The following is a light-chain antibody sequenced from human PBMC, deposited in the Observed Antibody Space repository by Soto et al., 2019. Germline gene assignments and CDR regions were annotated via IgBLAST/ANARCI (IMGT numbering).Light chain of an antibody. J-gene: IGKJ1*01. Sequence: DIQMTQSPPTLSASVGDRVTITCRASQSITTWLAWYQQKPGEAPNLLIYDASSLERGVPSRFSGSGSGTEFTLTISSLQPDDFATYYCKQYNTYSWTFDQGTKVEIK. V-gene: IGKV1-5*01. CDR2: DAS. CDR3: KQYNTYSWT. CDR1: QSITTW.